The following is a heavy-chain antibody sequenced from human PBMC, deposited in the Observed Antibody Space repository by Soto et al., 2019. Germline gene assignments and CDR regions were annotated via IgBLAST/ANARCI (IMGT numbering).Heavy chain of an antibody. CDR3: AAVSPVVVTAIRRYYFDY. Sequence: SVKVSCKASGFTFTSSAVQWVRQARGQRLEWIGWIVVGSGNTNYAQKFQERVTITRDMSTSTAYMELSSLRSEDTAVYYCAAVSPVVVTAIRRYYFDYWGQGTLVTVSS. CDR2: IVVGSGNT. CDR1: GFTFTSSA. J-gene: IGHJ4*02. D-gene: IGHD2-21*02. V-gene: IGHV1-58*01.